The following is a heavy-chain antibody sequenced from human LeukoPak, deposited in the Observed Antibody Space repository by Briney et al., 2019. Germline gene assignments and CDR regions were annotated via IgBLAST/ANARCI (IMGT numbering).Heavy chain of an antibody. CDR3: AKGVLAVAGTFDY. Sequence: GGSLRLSCAASGFTFSSYAMSWVPQASGKGLEWVSAISGSGGSTYYADSVKGRFTISRDNSKNTLYLQMNSLRAEDTAVYYCAKGVLAVAGTFDYWGQGTLVTVSS. CDR1: GFTFSSYA. J-gene: IGHJ4*02. D-gene: IGHD6-19*01. V-gene: IGHV3-23*01. CDR2: ISGSGGST.